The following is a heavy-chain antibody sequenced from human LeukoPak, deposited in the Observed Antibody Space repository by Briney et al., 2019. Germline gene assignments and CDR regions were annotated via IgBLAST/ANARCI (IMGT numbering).Heavy chain of an antibody. CDR3: AKDKTIAARPEWFDP. D-gene: IGHD6-6*01. Sequence: GGSLRLSCAASGFTFSSYGMHWVSQAPGKGLEWVAFIRYDGSNKYYADSVKGRFTISRDNSKNTLYLQMNSLRAEDTAVYYCAKDKTIAARPEWFDPWGQGTLVTVSS. V-gene: IGHV3-30*02. J-gene: IGHJ5*02. CDR1: GFTFSSYG. CDR2: IRYDGSNK.